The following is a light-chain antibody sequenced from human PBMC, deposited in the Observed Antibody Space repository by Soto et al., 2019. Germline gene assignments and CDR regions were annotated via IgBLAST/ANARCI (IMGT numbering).Light chain of an antibody. CDR3: QHYKMYSPWT. CDR2: DAS. J-gene: IGKJ1*01. Sequence: DIQMTQSPSTLSASVGDRVTITCRASQSISNRLAWYQQKPGKAPKVLIYDASSLESGVPSRFSGSGSGTEFTLTISSLQPDDFATYYCQHYKMYSPWTFGQGTKVDIK. CDR1: QSISNR. V-gene: IGKV1-5*01.